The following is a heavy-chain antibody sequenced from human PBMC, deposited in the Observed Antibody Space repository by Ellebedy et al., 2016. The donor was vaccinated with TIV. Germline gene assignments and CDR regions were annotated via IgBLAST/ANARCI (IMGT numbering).Heavy chain of an antibody. CDR2: ISSSGSTI. CDR1: GITFSSYE. CDR3: ASADYYDSIQH. Sequence: GESLKISCAASGITFSSYEMKWVRQAPGKGLEWVSDISSSGSTIYDADYVKGRLTISRDNAKNSLYLQMNSLRAEDTAVYYCASADYYDSIQHWGQGTLVTVSS. D-gene: IGHD3-22*01. V-gene: IGHV3-48*03. J-gene: IGHJ1*01.